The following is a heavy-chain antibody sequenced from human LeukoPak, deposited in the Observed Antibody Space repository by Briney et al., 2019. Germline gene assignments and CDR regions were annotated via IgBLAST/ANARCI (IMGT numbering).Heavy chain of an antibody. CDR1: GFTFNNSV. CDR2: ISSSSSTI. D-gene: IGHD1-14*01. J-gene: IGHJ5*02. Sequence: PGGSLRLSCAASGFTFNNSVVSWVRQAPGKGLEWVSYISSSSSTIYYADSVKGRFTISRDNSKNTLYLQMNSLRAEDTAVYYCAKDSLTEGWFDPWGQGTLVTVSS. CDR3: AKDSLTEGWFDP. V-gene: IGHV3-48*04.